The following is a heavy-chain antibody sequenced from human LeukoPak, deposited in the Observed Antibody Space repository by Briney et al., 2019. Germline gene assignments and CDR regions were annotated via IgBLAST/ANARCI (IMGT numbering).Heavy chain of an antibody. J-gene: IGHJ4*02. Sequence: GGSLRLSCAASGFTVSRYYMSWVRGAPGEGLEWVSVIYSGGSQYYADSVKGGFTIPSHNQKNTLYLPVNSLSAEDRAGFYFVRVRHSSSWYYFNDGGQRSL. CDR2: IYSGGSQ. CDR1: GFTVSRYY. D-gene: IGHD6-13*01. V-gene: IGHV3-53*01. CDR3: VRVRHSSSWYYFND.